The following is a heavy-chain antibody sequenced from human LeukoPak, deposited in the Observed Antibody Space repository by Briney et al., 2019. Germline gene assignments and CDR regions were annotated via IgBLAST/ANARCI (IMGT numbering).Heavy chain of an antibody. V-gene: IGHV1-46*01. CDR3: ARVDSGSPLDWYFDL. CDR2: INPSGGST. CDR1: GYTFTSYY. J-gene: IGHJ2*01. D-gene: IGHD1-26*01. Sequence: GASVKVSCKASGYTFTSYYMHWVRQAPGQGPEWMGIINPSGGSTSYAQKFQGRVTITRNTSISTAYMELSSLRSEDTAVYYCARVDSGSPLDWYFDLWGRGTLVTVSS.